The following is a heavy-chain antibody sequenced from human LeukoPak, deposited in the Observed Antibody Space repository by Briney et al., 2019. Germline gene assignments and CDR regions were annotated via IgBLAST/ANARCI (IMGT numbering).Heavy chain of an antibody. Sequence: GGSLRLSCAASGFTFSSYSMNWVRQAPGKGLEWVSSISSSSSYIYHADSVKGRFTISRDNAKNSLYLQMNSLRAEDTAVYYCARDLYDILTGYSSNFDYWGQGTLVTVSS. V-gene: IGHV3-21*01. CDR1: GFTFSSYS. CDR2: ISSSSSYI. J-gene: IGHJ4*02. CDR3: ARDLYDILTGYSSNFDY. D-gene: IGHD3-9*01.